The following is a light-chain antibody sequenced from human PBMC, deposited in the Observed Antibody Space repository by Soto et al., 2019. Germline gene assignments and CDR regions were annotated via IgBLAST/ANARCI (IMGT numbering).Light chain of an antibody. CDR2: GAT. J-gene: IGKJ4*01. Sequence: DIVLTQSPATLSLSPRQITNLSSRASQSVSSYLAWYQQKPGQDTRILIHGATTRATGIPDRFSGSGSGTEFTLTISSLQSEDCAIYYCQQYHTWPITFGGGTKVDIK. CDR3: QQYHTWPIT. V-gene: IGKV3-15*01. CDR1: QSVSSY.